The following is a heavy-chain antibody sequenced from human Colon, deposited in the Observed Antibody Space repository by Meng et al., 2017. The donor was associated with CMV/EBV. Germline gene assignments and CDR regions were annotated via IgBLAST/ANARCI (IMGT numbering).Heavy chain of an antibody. CDR2: ITGSGSYV. CDR1: GFTFSSYG. J-gene: IGHJ4*02. V-gene: IGHV3-21*01. D-gene: IGHD5-18*01. CDR3: ARDPKVLDTTLATGY. Sequence: GESLKISCAGYGFTFSSYGMNWVRQAPGRGLEWVSSITGSGSYVYYTDSVRGRFSVSRDNAQNSVYLQMNSLRAEDTAVYYCARDPKVLDTTLATGYWGQGTLVTVSS.